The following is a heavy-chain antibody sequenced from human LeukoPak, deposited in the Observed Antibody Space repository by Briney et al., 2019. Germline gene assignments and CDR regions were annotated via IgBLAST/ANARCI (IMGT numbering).Heavy chain of an antibody. CDR2: ISGDSGDT. V-gene: IGHV3-11*06. D-gene: IGHD5-12*01. CDR1: GFTFSAFY. CDR3: ARDAGYGYYRFDY. J-gene: IGHJ4*02. Sequence: PGGSLRLSWAASGFTFSAFYITWVRQAPGKGLEWLSYISGDSGDTNYADSVKGRFTISRDNAKNSLYLQMNSLRVEDTAVYYCARDAGYGYYRFDYWGQGTQVTVSS.